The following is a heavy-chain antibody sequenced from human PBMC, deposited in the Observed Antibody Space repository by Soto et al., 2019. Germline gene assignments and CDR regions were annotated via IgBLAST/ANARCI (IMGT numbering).Heavy chain of an antibody. V-gene: IGHV3-53*04. CDR2: IYSGGST. J-gene: IGHJ6*02. CDR1: GFTVSSNY. CDR3: ARDRGGGSGSPSDGMDV. D-gene: IGHD3-22*01. Sequence: EVQLVESGGGLVQPGGSLRLSCAASGFTVSSNYMSWVRQAPGKGLEWVSVIYSGGSTYYADSVKGRFTISRHNSKNTLYLQMNSLRAEDTAVYYCARDRGGGSGSPSDGMDVWGQGTTVTVSS.